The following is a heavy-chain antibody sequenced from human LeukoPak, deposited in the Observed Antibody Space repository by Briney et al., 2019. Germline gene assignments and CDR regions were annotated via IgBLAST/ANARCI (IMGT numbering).Heavy chain of an antibody. V-gene: IGHV4-59*01. CDR3: ARGRRDGSYYFDY. CDR2: VYYTGST. CDR1: GGSINSYF. J-gene: IGHJ4*02. Sequence: PSETLSLTCTVSGGSINSYFWSWLRQSPGKGLEWIGYVYYTGSTNYNPSLKSHFTISMDTSKNQFSLKLSSVTVADTAVYYCARGRRDGSYYFDYWGQGTLVTVSS.